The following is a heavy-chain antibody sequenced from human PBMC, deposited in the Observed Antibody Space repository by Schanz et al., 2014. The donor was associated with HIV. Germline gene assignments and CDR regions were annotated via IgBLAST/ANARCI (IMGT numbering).Heavy chain of an antibody. V-gene: IGHV3-30*18. CDR2: ISYDGTNK. D-gene: IGHD6-6*01. CDR3: AKGWRGYSISSLVDY. Sequence: QVQLVESGGGVVQPGRSLRLSCAASGFTFSSYGMHWVRQAPGKGLEWVAVISYDGTNKVYADSVRGRITISRDNSKNTLYLQMNSLRADDTAVYYCAKGWRGYSISSLVDYWGQGSLVTVSS. J-gene: IGHJ4*02. CDR1: GFTFSSYG.